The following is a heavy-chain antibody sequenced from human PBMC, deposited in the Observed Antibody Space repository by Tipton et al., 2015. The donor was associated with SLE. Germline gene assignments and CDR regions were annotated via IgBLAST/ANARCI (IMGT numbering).Heavy chain of an antibody. V-gene: IGHV3-13*01. CDR1: GFTFSNYD. Sequence: SLRFSCAASGFTFSNYDMHWVREATGKGLEWVSGIGTSSDTKYAGSVKGRFSISRENAKNSLYLQMNSLRAGDTAVYYCARSGESVDMDGIDVWGQRTTVTVSS. CDR3: ARSGESVDMDGIDV. D-gene: IGHD2-15*01. J-gene: IGHJ6*02. CDR2: IGTSSDT.